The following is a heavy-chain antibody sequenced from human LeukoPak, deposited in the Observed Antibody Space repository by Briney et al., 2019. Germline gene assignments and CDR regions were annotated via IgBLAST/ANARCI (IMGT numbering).Heavy chain of an antibody. CDR2: ISGSGGST. V-gene: IGHV3-23*01. Sequence: PGGSLRLSCAASGFTFSSYAMSWVRQAPGKGLEWVSAISGSGGSTYYADSVKGRFTISRDNSKNTLYLQMNSLRAEDTAVYYCAKRLWFGELSAAYYYYGMDVWGQGTTVTVSS. J-gene: IGHJ6*02. D-gene: IGHD3-10*01. CDR3: AKRLWFGELSAAYYYYGMDV. CDR1: GFTFSSYA.